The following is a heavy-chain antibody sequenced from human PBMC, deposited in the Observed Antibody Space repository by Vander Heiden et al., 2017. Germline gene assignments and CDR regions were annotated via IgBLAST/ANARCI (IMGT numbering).Heavy chain of an antibody. Sequence: EVQLFESGGGLVQPGGPLRLSCAASGFTFSGYAMSWLSQAPGKGLEWVSAISGSGGSTYYADAVKGRFTISRDNSKNTLYLQMNSLRAEDTAVYYCAKDRHYYGSGSYGVYWGQGTLVTVSS. CDR1: GFTFSGYA. J-gene: IGHJ4*02. CDR3: AKDRHYYGSGSYGVY. D-gene: IGHD3-10*01. V-gene: IGHV3-23*01. CDR2: ISGSGGST.